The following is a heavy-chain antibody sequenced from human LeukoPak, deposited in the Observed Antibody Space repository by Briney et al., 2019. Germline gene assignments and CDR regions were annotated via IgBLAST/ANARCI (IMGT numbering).Heavy chain of an antibody. D-gene: IGHD2-2*02. V-gene: IGHV3-53*01. CDR2: LYTGGST. J-gene: IGHJ1*01. CDR3: TSSRYKSGPRPRYFQH. CDR1: NISVSDHF. Sequence: GGSLRLSCAASNISVSDHFMTWVRQATGQGLECVAVLYTGGSTFYADSVQGRFIISRDNSLNTLFLQMDNLRGDDTAVYYCTSSRYKSGPRPRYFQHWGQGTLVTVSS.